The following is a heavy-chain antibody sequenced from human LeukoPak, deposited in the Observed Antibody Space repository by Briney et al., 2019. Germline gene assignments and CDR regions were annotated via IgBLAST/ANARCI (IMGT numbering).Heavy chain of an antibody. V-gene: IGHV4-4*02. D-gene: IGHD6-13*01. CDR1: GGSISSSNW. Sequence: TSSETLSLTCAVSGGSISSSNWWSWVRQPPGKGLEWIGRIFHSGTTDYKTSLKGRVTISVDKSKNQFSLTLTSVTAADTAVYYCARERSSWLNNWFDPWGQGTLVTVSS. J-gene: IGHJ5*02. CDR3: ARERSSWLNNWFDP. CDR2: IFHSGTT.